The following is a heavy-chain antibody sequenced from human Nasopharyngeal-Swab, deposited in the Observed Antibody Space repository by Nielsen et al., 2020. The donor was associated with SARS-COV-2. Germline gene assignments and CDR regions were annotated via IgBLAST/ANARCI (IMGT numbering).Heavy chain of an antibody. Sequence: GESLKISCAASGFTFSSYAMHWVRQAPGKGLEWVAVISYDGSNKYYADSVKGRFTISRDNSKNTLYLQMNSLRAEDTAVYYCARGVGVDDFWSGRFDYWGQGTLVTVSS. V-gene: IGHV3-30*14. CDR3: ARGVGVDDFWSGRFDY. D-gene: IGHD3-3*01. CDR1: GFTFSSYA. J-gene: IGHJ4*02. CDR2: ISYDGSNK.